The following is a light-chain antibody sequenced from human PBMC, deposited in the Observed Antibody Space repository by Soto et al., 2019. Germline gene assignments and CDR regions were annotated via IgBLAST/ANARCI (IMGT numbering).Light chain of an antibody. Sequence: EIVLTQSPATLSFSPGERATLSCRASQSIRKYLAWYQQRPGQAPRLLIYDASTRATGIPARFSGSWSGTDFTLTISSLDPEDFAVYYCQQRSNWRGTFGGGTKVEI. V-gene: IGKV3-11*01. CDR1: QSIRKY. CDR3: QQRSNWRGT. J-gene: IGKJ4*01. CDR2: DAS.